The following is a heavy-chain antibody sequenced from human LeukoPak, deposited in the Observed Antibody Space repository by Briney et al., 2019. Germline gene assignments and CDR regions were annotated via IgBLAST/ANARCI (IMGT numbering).Heavy chain of an antibody. CDR3: ARRFRPGYYLKGRFDP. V-gene: IGHV4-4*07. J-gene: IGHJ5*02. CDR1: GGSISSYY. CDR2: IYTSGST. D-gene: IGHD2-15*01. Sequence: SETLSLTCTVSGGSISSYYWSWIRQPAGKGLEWIGRIYTSGSTNYNPSLKSRVTMSVDTSKNQFSLKLSSVTAADTAVYYCARRFRPGYYLKGRFDPWGQGTLVTVSS.